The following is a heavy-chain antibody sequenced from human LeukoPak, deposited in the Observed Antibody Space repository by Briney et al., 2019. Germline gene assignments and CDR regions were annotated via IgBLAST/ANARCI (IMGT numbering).Heavy chain of an antibody. J-gene: IGHJ4*02. CDR3: ARAGQLVKRGFDY. V-gene: IGHV1-3*01. Sequence: GASVKVSCKASGYSFVDYTIHWVRQAPGQRLEWMGWINASNGNTKYSQKFQGRVTITRDTSASTAYMELSSLRSEDTAVYYCARAGQLVKRGFDYWGQGTLVTVSS. CDR1: GYSFVDYT. D-gene: IGHD6-13*01. CDR2: INASNGNT.